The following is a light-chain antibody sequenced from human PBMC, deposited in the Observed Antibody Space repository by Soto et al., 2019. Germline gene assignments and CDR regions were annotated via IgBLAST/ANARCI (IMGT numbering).Light chain of an antibody. Sequence: EIVLTQSPATLSLSPGERATLSCRASQSVSSYLAWYQQKPGQAPRLLIYDASNRATGIPARFSGSGSGTDFTLTISSLEPEDFAVYYCKQRSNWLITLGQGTRLEIK. CDR1: QSVSSY. J-gene: IGKJ5*01. CDR2: DAS. V-gene: IGKV3-11*01. CDR3: KQRSNWLIT.